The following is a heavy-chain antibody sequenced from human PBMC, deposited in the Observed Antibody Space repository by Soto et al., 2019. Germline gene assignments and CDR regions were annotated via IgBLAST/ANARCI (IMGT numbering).Heavy chain of an antibody. CDR3: ARGYGSGSYYEYYYYYGMDV. CDR1: GGTFSSYA. V-gene: IGHV1-69*13. D-gene: IGHD3-10*01. Sequence: SVKVSCKASGGTFSSYAISWVRQAPGQGLEWMGGIIPIFGTANYAQKFQGRVTITAGESTSTAYMELSSLRSEDTAVYYCARGYGSGSYYEYYYYYGMDVWGQGTTVTVSS. J-gene: IGHJ6*02. CDR2: IIPIFGTA.